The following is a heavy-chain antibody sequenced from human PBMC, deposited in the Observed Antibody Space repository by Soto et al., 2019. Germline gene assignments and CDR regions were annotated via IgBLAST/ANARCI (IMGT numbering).Heavy chain of an antibody. D-gene: IGHD3-9*01. CDR3: VRDRFAYFDPPASDY. Sequence: QVQLVQSGAEVKRPGASVKVSCKAPNYTFINFGISWVRQAPGQGLEWMGWITTFNGKTNYAQKFQGRTTITADTSTSTAYMELRSLISDDAAVYYCVRDRFAYFDPPASDYWGQGTLVTVSS. CDR1: NYTFINFG. J-gene: IGHJ4*02. CDR2: ITTFNGKT. V-gene: IGHV1-18*01.